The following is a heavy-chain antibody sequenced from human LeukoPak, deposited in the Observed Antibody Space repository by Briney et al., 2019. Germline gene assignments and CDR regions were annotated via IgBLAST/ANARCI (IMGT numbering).Heavy chain of an antibody. D-gene: IGHD5-12*01. CDR2: IKQDGSEK. Sequence: GGSLRLSCAASGFTFSSYWMSWVRQAPGKGLEWVANIKQDGSEKYYVDSVKGRFTISRDNAKNSLYLQMNSLRAEDTAVYYCAREEDSGYDFFDYWGQGTLVTVSS. CDR1: GFTFSSYW. CDR3: AREEDSGYDFFDY. V-gene: IGHV3-7*01. J-gene: IGHJ4*02.